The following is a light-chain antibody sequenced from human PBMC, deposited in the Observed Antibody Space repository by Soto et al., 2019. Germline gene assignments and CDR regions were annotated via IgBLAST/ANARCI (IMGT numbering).Light chain of an antibody. CDR2: YDD. Sequence: QSVLTQPPSVSEAPRQRVTISCSGSSSNIGNNAVNWYQQLPGKAPKLLIYYDDLLPSGVSDRFSGSKSGTSASLAISGLQSEDVADYYCAAWDVSLNGVVFGGGTQLTVL. CDR3: AAWDVSLNGVV. J-gene: IGLJ2*01. CDR1: SSNIGNNA. V-gene: IGLV1-36*01.